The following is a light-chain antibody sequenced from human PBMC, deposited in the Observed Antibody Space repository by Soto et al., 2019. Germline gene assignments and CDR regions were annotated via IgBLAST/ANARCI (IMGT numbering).Light chain of an antibody. Sequence: EIVLTQSPATLSLSPGERATLSCRASQTVSTFLAWYQHKPGQAPRLLIYDASKRAPGIPARLSGSGSGTDLTLTISSLEPEDCSVSYCQQRNNCPPTFGQGTKLASK. CDR2: DAS. CDR1: QTVSTF. V-gene: IGKV3-11*01. J-gene: IGKJ2*01. CDR3: QQRNNCPPT.